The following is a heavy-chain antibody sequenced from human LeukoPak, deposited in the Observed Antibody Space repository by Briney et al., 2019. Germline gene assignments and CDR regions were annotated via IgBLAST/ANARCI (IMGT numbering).Heavy chain of an antibody. D-gene: IGHD3-22*01. V-gene: IGHV4-39*01. CDR2: IYYSGST. CDR3: ARMARGNGYYSAFDY. J-gene: IGHJ4*02. Sequence: SETLSLTCTVSGGSISSGTYFWGWIRRPPGKGLEWIGTIYYSGSTYYNPSLTSRVTISVDTSKNHFSLKLSSVTAADTAVYYCARMARGNGYYSAFDYWGLGTLVTVSS. CDR1: GGSISSGTYF.